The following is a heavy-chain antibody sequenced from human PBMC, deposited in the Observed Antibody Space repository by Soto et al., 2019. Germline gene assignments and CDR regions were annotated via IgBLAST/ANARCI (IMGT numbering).Heavy chain of an antibody. J-gene: IGHJ6*02. CDR3: ARMGTSLGYRSSTSCFTYGMDV. D-gene: IGHD2-2*02. V-gene: IGHV1-69*13. Sequence: GASVKVSCKASGGTFSSYAISWVRQAPGQGLEWMGGIIPIFGTANYAQKFQGRVTITADESTSTAYMELSSLRSEDTAVYYCARMGTSLGYRSSTSCFTYGMDVWGQGTTVTVSS. CDR1: GGTFSSYA. CDR2: IIPIFGTA.